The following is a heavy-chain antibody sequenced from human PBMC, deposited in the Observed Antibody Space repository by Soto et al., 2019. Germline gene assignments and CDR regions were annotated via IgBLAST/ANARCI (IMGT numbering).Heavy chain of an antibody. D-gene: IGHD3-22*01. Sequence: QLQLQESGPGLVKASETLSLTCSVSGGSISSSGSYWGWIRQPPGKGLEWIGSIYYSGSSYYNPSLKSRVTISEHPSKNQFSLRLSSVTAADTALYYCASDSSGYYTFDYWGQGTLVTVSS. CDR2: IYYSGSS. V-gene: IGHV4-39*01. J-gene: IGHJ4*02. CDR1: GGSISSSGSY. CDR3: ASDSSGYYTFDY.